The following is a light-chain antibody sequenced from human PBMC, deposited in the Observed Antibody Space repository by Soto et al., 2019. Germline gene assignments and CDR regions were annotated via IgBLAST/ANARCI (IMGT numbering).Light chain of an antibody. V-gene: IGKV3-15*01. Sequence: EILMTQSPATLSVSPGERATVSCRASQSVSSNLAWYQQKPGQAPSLLIYGAATMATGIPARFSGSGSGTEFTLTISSLQSEDFAVYYCQQYSNWPSWTFGQGTKVESK. CDR3: QQYSNWPSWT. CDR2: GAA. CDR1: QSVSSN. J-gene: IGKJ1*01.